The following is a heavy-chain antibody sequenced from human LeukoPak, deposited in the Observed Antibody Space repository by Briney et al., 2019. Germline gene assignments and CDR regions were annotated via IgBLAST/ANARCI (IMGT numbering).Heavy chain of an antibody. J-gene: IGHJ5*02. D-gene: IGHD6-6*01. V-gene: IGHV4-39*01. CDR2: IYYSGST. Sequence: SETLSLTCTVPGGSISSSSYYWGWICQPPGKGLEWIGSIYYSGSTYYNPSLKSRVIISVDTSKNQFSLKLSSVTAADTAVYYCARAQYSSSLYRFDPWGREPWSPSPQ. CDR1: GGSISSSSYY. CDR3: ARAQYSSSLYRFDP.